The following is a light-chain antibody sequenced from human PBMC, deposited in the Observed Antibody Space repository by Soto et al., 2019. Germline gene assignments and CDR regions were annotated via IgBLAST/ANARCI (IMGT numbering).Light chain of an antibody. CDR2: GAS. J-gene: IGKJ1*01. V-gene: IGKV3-20*01. CDR3: QQYGSSGT. Sequence: EILMTQSPDTLSVSLGERATLSCRATQSVDTYLAWYQQRPGQSPRLLIYGASTRATGSPDRFSGGGSGTDFTLTISRLEPEDFAVYYCQQYGSSGTFGQGTKVDIK. CDR1: QSVDTY.